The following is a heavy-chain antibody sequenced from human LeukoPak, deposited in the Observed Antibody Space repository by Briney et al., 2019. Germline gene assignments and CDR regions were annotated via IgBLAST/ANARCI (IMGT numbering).Heavy chain of an antibody. J-gene: IGHJ4*02. Sequence: SETLSLTCTVSGGSISSSSYYWGWIRQPPGKGLEWIGSIYYSGSTYYNPSLKSRVAISVDTSKNQFSLKLSSVTAADTAVYYCARLWYYDSSGYYYFDYWGQGTLVTVSS. CDR3: ARLWYYDSSGYYYFDY. D-gene: IGHD3-22*01. V-gene: IGHV4-39*01. CDR2: IYYSGST. CDR1: GGSISSSSYY.